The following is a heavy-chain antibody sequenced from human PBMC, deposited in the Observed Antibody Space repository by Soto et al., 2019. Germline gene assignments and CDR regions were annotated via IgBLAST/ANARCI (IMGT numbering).Heavy chain of an antibody. V-gene: IGHV1-58*01. Sequence: SVKVSCKASGFTFTSSAVQWVRQARGQRLEWIGWIVVGSGNTNYAQKFQERVTITRDRSTSTAYMELSSLRSEDTAVYYCAAGLALPSRIPDSPGSYYYGMDVWGQGTTVTVSS. CDR2: IVVGSGNT. J-gene: IGHJ6*02. D-gene: IGHD6-6*01. CDR3: AAGLALPSRIPDSPGSYYYGMDV. CDR1: GFTFTSSA.